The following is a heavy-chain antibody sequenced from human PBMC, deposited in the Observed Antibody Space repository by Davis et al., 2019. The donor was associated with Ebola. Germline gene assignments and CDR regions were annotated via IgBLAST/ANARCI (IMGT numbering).Heavy chain of an antibody. V-gene: IGHV5-10-1*01. CDR2: IDPSDSYT. J-gene: IGHJ4*02. Sequence: GESLKISCQGSGYSFTSYWISWVRQMPGKGLEWMGRIDPSDSYTNYSPSFQGHVTISADKSISTAYLQWSSLKASDTAMYYCARRKGDSSGIYDYWGQGTLVTVSS. CDR3: ARRKGDSSGIYDY. D-gene: IGHD3-22*01. CDR1: GYSFTSYW.